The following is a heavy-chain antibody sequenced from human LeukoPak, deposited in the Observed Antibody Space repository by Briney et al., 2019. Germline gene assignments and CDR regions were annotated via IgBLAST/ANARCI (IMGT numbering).Heavy chain of an antibody. CDR3: ARGRYYLKFLDY. CDR1: VGSFSGYY. V-gene: IGHV4-34*01. J-gene: IGHJ4*02. D-gene: IGHD1-26*01. CDR2: INQSGNT. Sequence: SETLSLTCAGYVGSFSGYYCSWIRQPPGKGLEWIGEINQSGNTNYNPSLKSRDTIALNTSKNQFSLKLSSVTAADTAVYYCARGRYYLKFLDYWGQGTLVTVST.